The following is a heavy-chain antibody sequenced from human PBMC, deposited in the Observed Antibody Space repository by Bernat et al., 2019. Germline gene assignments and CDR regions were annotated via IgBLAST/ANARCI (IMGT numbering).Heavy chain of an antibody. CDR2: IYPGDSDT. J-gene: IGHJ4*02. Sequence: EVQLAQSGAEVKKPRESLKISCKASGYIFTSYWIGWVRQMPGKGLEWMGIIYPGDSDTRYSPSFQGLVTISADKSISTAYLQWSSLKASDTAIYYCARFHCSSTSCHESFGNYWGQGTLVTVSS. V-gene: IGHV5-51*01. D-gene: IGHD2-2*01. CDR1: GYIFTSYW. CDR3: ARFHCSSTSCHESFGNY.